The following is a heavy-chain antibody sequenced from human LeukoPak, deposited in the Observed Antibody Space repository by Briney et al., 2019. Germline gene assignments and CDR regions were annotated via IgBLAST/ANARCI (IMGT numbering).Heavy chain of an antibody. CDR3: ARAIWGRVYFGY. CDR1: VGSFSSYA. Sequence: SVKVSFKGYVGSFSSYAISWVRQAPGQGLEWMGGIIPIFGTANYAQKFQGRVTITTDESTSTAYMELSSLRSEDTAVYYCARAIWGRVYFGYWGQGTLVTVSS. V-gene: IGHV1-69*05. J-gene: IGHJ4*02. CDR2: IIPIFGTA. D-gene: IGHD3-16*01.